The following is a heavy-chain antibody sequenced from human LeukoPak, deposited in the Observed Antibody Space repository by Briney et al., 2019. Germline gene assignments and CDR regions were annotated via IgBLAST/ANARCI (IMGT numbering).Heavy chain of an antibody. V-gene: IGHV3-23*01. CDR2: ISGSGGST. J-gene: IGHJ4*02. CDR3: AKVPTFAPTVMNTNFDY. Sequence: QPGGSLRLSCAASGFTFSSYAMSWVRQAPGKGLEWVSAISGSGGSTYYADSVKGRFTISRDNSKNTLYLQMNSLRAEDTAVYYCAKVPTFAPTVMNTNFDYWGQGTLVTVSS. D-gene: IGHD1-26*01. CDR1: GFTFSSYA.